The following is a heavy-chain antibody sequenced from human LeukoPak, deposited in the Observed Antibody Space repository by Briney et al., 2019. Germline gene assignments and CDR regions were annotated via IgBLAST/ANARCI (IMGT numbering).Heavy chain of an antibody. CDR3: ARGIPPDY. J-gene: IGHJ4*02. V-gene: IGHV4-39*01. CDR2: IYYSGST. CDR1: GGSISSSSYY. Sequence: KPSETLSLTCTASGGSISSSSYYWGWIRQPPGKGLEWIGSIYYSGSTYYNPSLKSRVTISVDTSKNQFSLKLSSVTAADTAVYYCARGIPPDYWGQGTLVTVSS.